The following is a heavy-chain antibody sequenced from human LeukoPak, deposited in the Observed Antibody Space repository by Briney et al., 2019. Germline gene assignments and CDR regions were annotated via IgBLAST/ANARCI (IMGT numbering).Heavy chain of an antibody. CDR1: GGSISSGGYY. CDR2: IYYSGST. D-gene: IGHD2-2*01. V-gene: IGHV4-31*03. CDR3: ARGGAYCSSTSCYLSWFDP. Sequence: SETLSLTCTVSGGSISSGGYYWSWIRQHPGKGLEWIGYIYYSGSTYYNPSLKSRVTISVDTSKNQSSLKLSSVTAADTAVYYCARGGAYCSSTSCYLSWFDPWGQGTLVTVSS. J-gene: IGHJ5*02.